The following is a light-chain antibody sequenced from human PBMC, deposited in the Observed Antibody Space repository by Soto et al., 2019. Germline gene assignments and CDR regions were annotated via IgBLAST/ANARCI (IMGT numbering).Light chain of an antibody. V-gene: IGKV2-30*01. Sequence: DVVMTQSPLSLPVTLGQPASISCRSSQSLVSSDGDTYLNWFQQRPGQSPRRLIYKVSNRDAGVPGRFSGSGSGTDFTLMISRVEAEDVGVYYCMQGTYWPPWTFGQGTKVEIK. CDR1: QSLVSSDGDTY. CDR2: KVS. CDR3: MQGTYWPPWT. J-gene: IGKJ1*01.